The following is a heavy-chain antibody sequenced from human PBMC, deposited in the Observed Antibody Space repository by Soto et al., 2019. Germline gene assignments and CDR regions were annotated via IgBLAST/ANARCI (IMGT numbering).Heavy chain of an antibody. CDR1: GDSISSGDYY. Sequence: SETLSLTCTVSGDSISSGDYYWTWIRQPPGKGLEWIGYVYYTGSTFNTPSLKSRVTISVDTSKNQFSLQLSSVTAADTAVFYCARATMVRHYYYGMDVWGQGTTVTVSS. D-gene: IGHD3-10*01. CDR3: ARATMVRHYYYGMDV. V-gene: IGHV4-30-4*02. J-gene: IGHJ6*02. CDR2: VYYTGST.